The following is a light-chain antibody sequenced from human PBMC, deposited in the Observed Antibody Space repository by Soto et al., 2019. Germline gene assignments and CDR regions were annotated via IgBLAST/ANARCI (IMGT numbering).Light chain of an antibody. CDR2: GAS. J-gene: IGKJ3*01. CDR3: QQYGSSYT. CDR1: QSVSSNY. V-gene: IGKV3-20*01. Sequence: EIVLTQSPGTLSLSPGERATLSCRASQSVSSNYLAWYQQKPGQAPRLLIYGASSRATGIPDMFSGSGSGTDFTLTISRLEAEDFAVYYCQQYGSSYTFGPGTKVDIK.